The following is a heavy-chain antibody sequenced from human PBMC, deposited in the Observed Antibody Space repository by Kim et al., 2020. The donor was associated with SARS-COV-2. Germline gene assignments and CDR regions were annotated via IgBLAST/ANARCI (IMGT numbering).Heavy chain of an antibody. V-gene: IGHV4-59*01. Sequence: NPSLKSRVTISVDTSKNQFSLKLSSVTAADTAVYYCARDSRGYSYGYFDYWGQGTLVTVSS. D-gene: IGHD5-18*01. CDR3: ARDSRGYSYGYFDY. J-gene: IGHJ4*02.